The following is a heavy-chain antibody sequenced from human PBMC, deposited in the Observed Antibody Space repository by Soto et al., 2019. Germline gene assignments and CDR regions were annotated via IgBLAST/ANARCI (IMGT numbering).Heavy chain of an antibody. V-gene: IGHV3-30-3*01. CDR2: ISYDGSNK. CDR3: AREVWGACDY. J-gene: IGHJ4*02. D-gene: IGHD1-26*01. Sequence: QVQLVESGGGVVQPGRSLRLSCAASGFTFSSYAMHWVRQAPGKGLEWVAVISYDGSNKYYADSVKGLFTITRDNAKNTRYLQRNSLRAEDTAVYYCAREVWGACDYWGQGTMVTVSS. CDR1: GFTFSSYA.